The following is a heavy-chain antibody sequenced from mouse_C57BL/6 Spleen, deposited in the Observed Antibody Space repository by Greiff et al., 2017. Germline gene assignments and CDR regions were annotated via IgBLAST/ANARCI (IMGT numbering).Heavy chain of an antibody. Sequence: QVQLQQPGAELVRPGSSVKLSCKASGYTFTSYWMDWVKQRPGQGLEWIGNIYPSDSETHYNQKFKDKATLTVDKSSSTAYMQLSSLTSEDSAVYYCARHYGDWYFDVWGTGTTVTVSS. J-gene: IGHJ1*03. D-gene: IGHD1-1*01. CDR3: ARHYGDWYFDV. V-gene: IGHV1-61*01. CDR2: IYPSDSET. CDR1: GYTFTSYW.